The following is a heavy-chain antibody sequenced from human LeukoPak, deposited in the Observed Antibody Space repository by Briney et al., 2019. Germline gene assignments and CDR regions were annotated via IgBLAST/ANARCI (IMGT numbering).Heavy chain of an antibody. CDR3: ARDVPYYYYGMDV. Sequence: ASVKVSCKASGYTFTSYAMHWVRQAPGQRLEWMGWINAGNGNTRYSQRFQGRVTITRDTSTSTAYMELRSLRSDDTAVYYCARDVPYYYYGMDVWGQGTTVTVSS. D-gene: IGHD2-2*01. CDR2: INAGNGNT. V-gene: IGHV1-3*01. CDR1: GYTFTSYA. J-gene: IGHJ6*02.